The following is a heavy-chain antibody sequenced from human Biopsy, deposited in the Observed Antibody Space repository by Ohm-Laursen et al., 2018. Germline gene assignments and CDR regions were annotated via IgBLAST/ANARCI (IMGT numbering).Heavy chain of an antibody. Sequence: SLRLSCAASGFTFSNYAMHWVRQAPGKGLEWVAAIWYDGSNKNYADSVKGRFTISRDNSKNTLYLRMNSLRAEDTAVYYCAKPADSYGSEFYFDYWGQGTLVTVSS. D-gene: IGHD4-17*01. CDR2: IWYDGSNK. V-gene: IGHV3-33*06. J-gene: IGHJ4*02. CDR1: GFTFSNYA. CDR3: AKPADSYGSEFYFDY.